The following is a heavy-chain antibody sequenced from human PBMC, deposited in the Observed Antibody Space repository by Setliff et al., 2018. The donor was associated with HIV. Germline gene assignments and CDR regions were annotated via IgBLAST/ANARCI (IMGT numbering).Heavy chain of an antibody. J-gene: IGHJ3*02. CDR1: GYTFTTYA. CDR2: INAGNDNT. Sequence: ASVKVSCKSSGYTFTTYAMHWVRQAPGQRLEWVGWINAGNDNTKYSQKFQGRVTITSDTSASTAYMELSSLRSEDTAVYYCARGGSITIFGVVTWAFDIWGHGTMVTFSS. V-gene: IGHV1-3*01. D-gene: IGHD3-3*01. CDR3: ARGGSITIFGVVTWAFDI.